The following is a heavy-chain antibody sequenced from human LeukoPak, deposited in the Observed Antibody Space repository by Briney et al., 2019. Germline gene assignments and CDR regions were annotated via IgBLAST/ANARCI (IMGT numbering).Heavy chain of an antibody. CDR3: ARVMSWEISNWFDP. V-gene: IGHV1-18*01. J-gene: IGHJ5*02. D-gene: IGHD1-26*01. CDR1: GYTFTSYG. CDR2: ISAYNGNT. Sequence: ASVKVSCKASGYTFTSYGISWVRQAPGQGLEWMGWISAYNGNTNYAQKLQGRVTMTTDTSTSTAYMELRRLRSDDTAVYYCARVMSWEISNWFDPWGQGTLVTVSS.